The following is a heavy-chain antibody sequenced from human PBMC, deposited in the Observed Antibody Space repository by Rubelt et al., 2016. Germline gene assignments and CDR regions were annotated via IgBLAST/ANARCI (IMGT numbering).Heavy chain of an antibody. CDR2: LFYGGST. CDR1: GGSFSGYY. CDR3: VAQWLVPGDYYYHGMDV. V-gene: IGHV4-34*12. D-gene: IGHD6-19*01. Sequence: QVQLQQWGAGLLKPSETLSLTCAVYGGSFSGYYWGWIRQPPGKGLEWIVSLFYGGSTYYNPSLKTRVTISTDTSENQFSLKLNAGTAADTAIYYCVAQWLVPGDYYYHGMDVWGQGTTVTVSS. J-gene: IGHJ6*02.